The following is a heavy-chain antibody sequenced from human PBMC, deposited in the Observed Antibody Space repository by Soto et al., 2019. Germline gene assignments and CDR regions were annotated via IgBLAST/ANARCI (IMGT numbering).Heavy chain of an antibody. CDR1: GYTSPIYD. Sequence: QVHLVQSGAEVRRPGASVKVSCQASGYTSPIYDIEWVRQATGQGLEWMGWMNPNSGNRGYAQKFQGKFTMTWNTSISTAYMELSNLRSEDTAVYYCASYRTISTEGFDIWGQGTLVTVS. D-gene: IGHD3-16*02. CDR3: ASYRTISTEGFDI. V-gene: IGHV1-8*01. J-gene: IGHJ3*02. CDR2: MNPNSGNR.